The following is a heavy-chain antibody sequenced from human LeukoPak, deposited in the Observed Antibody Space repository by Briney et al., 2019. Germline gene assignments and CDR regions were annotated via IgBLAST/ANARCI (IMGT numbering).Heavy chain of an antibody. Sequence: GASVKVSCKASGYTFTSYGLSWVRQAPGQGLEWMGWINPNSGGTNYAQKFQGRVTMTRDTSISTAYMELSRLRSDDTAVYYCARGPLESTVTTRNWFDPWGQGTLVTVSS. V-gene: IGHV1-2*02. CDR3: ARGPLESTVTTRNWFDP. D-gene: IGHD4-11*01. CDR1: GYTFTSYG. J-gene: IGHJ5*02. CDR2: INPNSGGT.